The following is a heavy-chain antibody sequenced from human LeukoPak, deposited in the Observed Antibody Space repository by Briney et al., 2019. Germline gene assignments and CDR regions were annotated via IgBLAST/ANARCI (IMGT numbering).Heavy chain of an antibody. V-gene: IGHV3-7*01. CDR3: ARENGYSGYDHIAY. Sequence: GGSLRLSCAASGFTFSSYWMSWVRQAPGKGLEWVANIKQDGSEKYYVDSVKGRFTISRDNAKNSLYLQMNSLRAEDTAVYYCARENGYSGYDHIAYWGQGTLVTVSS. D-gene: IGHD5-12*01. CDR2: IKQDGSEK. J-gene: IGHJ4*02. CDR1: GFTFSSYW.